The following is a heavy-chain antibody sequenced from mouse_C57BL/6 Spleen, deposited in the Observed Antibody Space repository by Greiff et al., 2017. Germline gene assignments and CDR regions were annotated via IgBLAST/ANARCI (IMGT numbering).Heavy chain of an antibody. CDR2: INPSNGGT. Sequence: EVQLQQSGPELVKPGASVKIPCKASGYTFTDYNMDWVKQSHGKSLEWIGNINPSNGGTNYNEKFKSKATLTVDKSSSTAYMQLSSLTSEDSAVYYCAREGSKGGTFDYWGQGTTLTVSS. CDR3: AREGSKGGTFDY. J-gene: IGHJ2*01. V-gene: IGHV1-18*01. CDR1: GYTFTDYN. D-gene: IGHD4-1*01.